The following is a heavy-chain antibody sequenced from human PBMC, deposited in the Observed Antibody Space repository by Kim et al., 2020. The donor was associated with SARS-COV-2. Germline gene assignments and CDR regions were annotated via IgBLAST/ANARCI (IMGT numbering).Heavy chain of an antibody. D-gene: IGHD5-18*01. CDR3: ARSNGGSGYSYGYFDY. V-gene: IGHV3-30*01. J-gene: IGHJ4*02. Sequence: SVKGRFTISRDNSKNTLYLQMNSLRAEDTAVYYCARSNGGSGYSYGYFDYWGQGTLVTVSS.